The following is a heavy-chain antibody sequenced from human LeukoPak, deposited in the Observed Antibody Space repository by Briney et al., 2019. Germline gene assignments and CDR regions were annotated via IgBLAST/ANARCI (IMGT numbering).Heavy chain of an antibody. D-gene: IGHD6-19*01. J-gene: IGHJ4*02. CDR3: ARQAVAGTSPFDY. CDR2: ISWNSGSI. Sequence: PGGSLRPSCAASGFTFDDYAMHWVRQAPGKGLEWVSGISWNSGSIGYADSVKGRFTISRDNSKNTLYLQMNSLRAEDTAVYYCARQAVAGTSPFDYWGQGTLVTVSS. CDR1: GFTFDDYA. V-gene: IGHV3-9*01.